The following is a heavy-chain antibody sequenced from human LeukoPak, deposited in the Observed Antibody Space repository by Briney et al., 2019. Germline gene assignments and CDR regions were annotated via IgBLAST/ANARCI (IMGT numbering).Heavy chain of an antibody. Sequence: QTGGSLRLSCAASGFTVSSNYMSWVRQAPGKGLEWVGFIRSKAYDATSEFAASVEGRFTISRDDSKSIAYLQMNNLQTEDTAVYYCIRGDIWNFRYWGQGSLVTVSS. J-gene: IGHJ4*02. CDR3: IRGDIWNFRY. CDR2: IRSKAYDATS. V-gene: IGHV3-49*04. D-gene: IGHD1-7*01. CDR1: GFTVSSNY.